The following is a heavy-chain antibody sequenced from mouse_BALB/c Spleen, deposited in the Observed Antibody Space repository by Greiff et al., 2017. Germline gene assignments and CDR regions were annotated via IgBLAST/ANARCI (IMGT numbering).Heavy chain of an antibody. CDR2: ISSGGST. D-gene: IGHD2-1*01. CDR1: GFTFSSYA. J-gene: IGHJ2*01. V-gene: IGHV5-6-5*01. CDR3: APGNLNDY. Sequence: DVKLVESGGGLVKPGGSLKLSCAASGFTFSSYAMSWVRQTPEKRLEWVASISSGGSTYYPDSVKGRFTISRDNARNILYLQMSSLRSEDTAMYYCAPGNLNDYWGQGTTLTVSS.